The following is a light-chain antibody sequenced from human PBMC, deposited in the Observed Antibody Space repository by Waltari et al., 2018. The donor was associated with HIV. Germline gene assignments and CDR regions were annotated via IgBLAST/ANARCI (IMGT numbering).Light chain of an antibody. Sequence: SALTGEASLSGTAAQTNTLSCTRDPSHFRRDAVSRNQQISHGAPNTVRFGNSLPSGIPDRFSGSKSGTTASLTISGLQPEDEADYYCSSWDYSLSAHVVFGGGTKLTVL. V-gene: IGLV1-44*01. CDR3: SSWDYSLSAHVV. CDR2: GNS. J-gene: IGLJ2*01. CDR1: PSHFRRDA.